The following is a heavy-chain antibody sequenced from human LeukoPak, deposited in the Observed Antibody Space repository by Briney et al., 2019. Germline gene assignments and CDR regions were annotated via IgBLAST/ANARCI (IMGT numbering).Heavy chain of an antibody. CDR3: ARDRTPAY. CDR2: IKEDGTEK. V-gene: IGHV3-7*01. J-gene: IGHJ4*02. CDR1: GFTFSTYW. Sequence: GGSLRLSCAASGFTFSTYWMTWVRQAPGKGLGWVANIKEDGTEKNYVDSVKGRFTISRDNAKMSLYLQMNSLTAEDTAVYYCARDRTPAYWGQGALVTVSS.